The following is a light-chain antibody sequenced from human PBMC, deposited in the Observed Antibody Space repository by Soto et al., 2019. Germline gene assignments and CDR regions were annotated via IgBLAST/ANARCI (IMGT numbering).Light chain of an antibody. Sequence: EIVLTQSPGTLSLSPGERATLSCRASQSVPSNYLAWYQQRPGQAPRLLIYGASTRAAGVPDRFSGSGSGTEFTLTINRLEPEDFAVYYCQDFDSPQWTFGQGTKVEN. CDR2: GAS. CDR3: QDFDSPQWT. V-gene: IGKV3-20*01. J-gene: IGKJ1*01. CDR1: QSVPSNY.